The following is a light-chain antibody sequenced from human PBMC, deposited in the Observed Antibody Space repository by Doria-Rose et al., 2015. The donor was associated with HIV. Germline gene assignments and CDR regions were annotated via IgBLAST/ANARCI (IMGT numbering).Light chain of an antibody. V-gene: IGKV1-27*01. CDR2: ATS. CDR3: QKYNSAPRT. Sequence: DIQVTQSPSSLCASVGDRVTINCRASQDIDNHLAWYQQKPGKVPELLIYATSTLHSGVPSRFGGSGSGANFTLTITSLQPEDVATYYCQKYNSAPRTFGPGTTVEIK. J-gene: IGKJ1*01. CDR1: QDIDNH.